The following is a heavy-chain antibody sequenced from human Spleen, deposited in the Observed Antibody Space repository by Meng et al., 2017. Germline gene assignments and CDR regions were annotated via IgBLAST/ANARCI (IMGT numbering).Heavy chain of an antibody. J-gene: IGHJ3*02. CDR3: TRELITGTLDI. CDR2: IRSKAYGGTT. V-gene: IGHV3-49*04. CDR1: GFTFGDYA. Sequence: GESLKISCTASGFTFGDYAMSWVRQAPGKGLEWVGFIRSKAYGGTTEYAASVKGRFTISRDDSKSIAYLQINSLKTEDTAVYFCTRELITGTLDIWGQGTMVTVSS. D-gene: IGHD1-20*01.